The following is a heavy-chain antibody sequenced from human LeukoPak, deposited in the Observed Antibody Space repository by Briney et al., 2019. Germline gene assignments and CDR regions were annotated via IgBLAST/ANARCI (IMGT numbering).Heavy chain of an antibody. Sequence: GGALRLSCAASGFSFNNYWMHWLRQTPGKGLEWVSRIDNDGSTRYADSVKGRFTISRDNAKKSLYLQINSLRAEDTAVYYCARDWGAYYHFFDYWGQGTLVTVSS. J-gene: IGHJ4*02. V-gene: IGHV3-74*01. D-gene: IGHD3-22*01. CDR3: ARDWGAYYHFFDY. CDR1: GFSFNNYW. CDR2: IDNDGST.